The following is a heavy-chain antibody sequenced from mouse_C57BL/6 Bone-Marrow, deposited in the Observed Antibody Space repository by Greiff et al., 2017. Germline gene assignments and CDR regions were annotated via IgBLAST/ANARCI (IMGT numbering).Heavy chain of an antibody. V-gene: IGHV5-2*01. CDR3: ARHDYYSNYVWFAY. CDR2: INSYGGST. D-gene: IGHD2-5*01. CDR1: EYEFPSHD. Sequence: EVKLMESGGGLVQPGESLKLSCESNEYEFPSHDMSWVRKTPEKRLELVAAINSYGGSTYYPDTMERRFIISRDNTKKTLYLQMSSLRSEDTALYYCARHDYYSNYVWFAYWGQGTLVTVSA. J-gene: IGHJ3*01.